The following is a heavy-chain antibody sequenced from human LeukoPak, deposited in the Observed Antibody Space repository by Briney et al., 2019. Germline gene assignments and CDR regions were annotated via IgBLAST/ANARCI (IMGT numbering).Heavy chain of an antibody. V-gene: IGHV3-30*18. CDR1: GFTFSSYG. CDR2: ISYDGSNK. D-gene: IGHD3-22*01. Sequence: GGSLRLSCAASGFTFSSYGMHWVRQAPGKGLGWVAVISYDGSNKYYADSVKGRFTISRDNSKNTLYLQMNSLRAEDTAVYYCAKGLNYYDSSGYYRAGVGFDYWGQGTLVTVSS. CDR3: AKGLNYYDSSGYYRAGVGFDY. J-gene: IGHJ4*02.